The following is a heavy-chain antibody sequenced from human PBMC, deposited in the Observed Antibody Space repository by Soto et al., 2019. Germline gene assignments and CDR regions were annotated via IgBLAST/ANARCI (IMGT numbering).Heavy chain of an antibody. Sequence: SETLSLTCTVSGASISSYYWSWIRQPPGKGLELIGFISDSGTINYNPSLKSRVTMSVDTSKNQFSLKLSSVTAADTAVYYCARRGFFDCWGQGTLVTVSS. D-gene: IGHD3-10*01. J-gene: IGHJ4*02. V-gene: IGHV4-59*01. CDR2: ISDSGTI. CDR3: ARRGFFDC. CDR1: GASISSYY.